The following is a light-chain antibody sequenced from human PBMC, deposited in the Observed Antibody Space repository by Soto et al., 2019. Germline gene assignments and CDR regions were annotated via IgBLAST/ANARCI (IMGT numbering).Light chain of an antibody. CDR2: AAS. CDR3: QQSYSTPPWT. CDR1: QSISSF. Sequence: DIQMTQSPSSLSASVGDRVTITCRASQSISSFLNWYQQKPGKAPKLLIYAASSLQSEVPSRFSGSGSGTDITLTISSLQPEDFATYYCQQSYSTPPWTFGQGTKGDIK. J-gene: IGKJ1*01. V-gene: IGKV1-39*01.